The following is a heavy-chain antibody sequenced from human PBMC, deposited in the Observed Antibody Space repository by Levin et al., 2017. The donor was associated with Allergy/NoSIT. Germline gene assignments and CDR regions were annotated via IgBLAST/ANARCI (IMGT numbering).Heavy chain of an antibody. CDR2: IYYSGST. CDR3: ASVDHYYGSGSYTSNYYGMDV. D-gene: IGHD3-10*01. Sequence: SCTVSGGSISSGDYYWSWIRQPPGKGLEWIGYIYYSGSTYYNPSLKSRVTISVDTSKNQFSLKLSSVTAADTAVYYCASVDHYYGSGSYTSNYYGMDVWGQGTTVTVSS. CDR1: GGSISSGDYY. J-gene: IGHJ6*02. V-gene: IGHV4-30-4*01.